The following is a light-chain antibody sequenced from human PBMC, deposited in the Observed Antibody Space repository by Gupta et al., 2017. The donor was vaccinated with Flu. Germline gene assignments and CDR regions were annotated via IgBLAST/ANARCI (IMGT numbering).Light chain of an antibody. CDR2: DAS. J-gene: IGKJ2*03. V-gene: IGKV3-15*01. CDR3: QQYNKWPHS. CDR1: QSVSSN. Sequence: EIVMTQSPATLSVSPGERATLSCRASQSVSSNLAWYQQKPGQAPRLLIYDASTRATGIAARFSGSGSGTEFTLTISSLQSEDFAVYYCQQYNKWPHSFGQGTKLEIK.